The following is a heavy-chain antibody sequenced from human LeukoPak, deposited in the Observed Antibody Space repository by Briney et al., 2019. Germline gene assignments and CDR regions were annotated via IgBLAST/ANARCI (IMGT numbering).Heavy chain of an antibody. D-gene: IGHD1-26*01. J-gene: IGHJ4*02. CDR2: LSYDGSNK. CDR1: GFTFSSYD. CDR3: AKDLNSPGGESYYTTFDY. Sequence: PGRSLRLSCAASGFTFSSYDIHWVRQAPGKGLERVAVLSYDGSNKYYADSVKGRFTISRDSSKNTVYLQMNSLRAEDTAVYYCAKDLNSPGGESYYTTFDYWGQGTLVTVSS. V-gene: IGHV3-30*18.